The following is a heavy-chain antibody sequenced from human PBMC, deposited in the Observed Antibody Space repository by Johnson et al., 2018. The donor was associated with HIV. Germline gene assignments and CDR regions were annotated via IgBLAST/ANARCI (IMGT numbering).Heavy chain of an antibody. CDR2: ISYDAKHK. J-gene: IGHJ3*02. D-gene: IGHD1-26*01. CDR3: ARVRAGRENAFDI. V-gene: IGHV3-30*04. Sequence: QVQLVESGGGLIQPGGSLRLSCAASGFTFSSYAMHWVRQAPGKGMEWVAVISYDAKHKYYADSLKGRFTVSRDNSKNTLYLQMNSLTADDTAIYYCARVRAGRENAFDIWGQGTMVTVSS. CDR1: GFTFSSYA.